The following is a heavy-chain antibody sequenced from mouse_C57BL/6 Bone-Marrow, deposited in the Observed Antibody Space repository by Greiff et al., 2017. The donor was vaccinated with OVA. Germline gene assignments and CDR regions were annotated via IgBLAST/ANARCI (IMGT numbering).Heavy chain of an antibody. V-gene: IGHV1-4*01. CDR2: INPSSGYT. CDR3: ARCPFYDCYWYFDV. D-gene: IGHD2-12*01. J-gene: IGHJ1*03. CDR1: GYTFTSYW. Sequence: QVQLQQSGTVLARPGASVKMSCKTSGYTFTSYWMHWVKQRPGQGLEWIGYINPSSGYTKYNQKFKDKATLTADKSSSTAYMQLSSLTSEDSAVYYCARCPFYDCYWYFDVWGTGTTVTVSS.